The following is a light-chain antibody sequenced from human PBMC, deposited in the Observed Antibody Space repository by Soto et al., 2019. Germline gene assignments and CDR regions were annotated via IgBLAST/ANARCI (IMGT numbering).Light chain of an antibody. V-gene: IGKV3-15*01. Sequence: EIVMTQSPATLSVSPGERAALSCRASQSISSNLAWYQQKPGQAPRLLIYGASTRATGIPARFSSSGSGTEFTLTISSLQSEDFAVYYCQQYNKWPLTFGGGTKVEIK. J-gene: IGKJ4*01. CDR2: GAS. CDR1: QSISSN. CDR3: QQYNKWPLT.